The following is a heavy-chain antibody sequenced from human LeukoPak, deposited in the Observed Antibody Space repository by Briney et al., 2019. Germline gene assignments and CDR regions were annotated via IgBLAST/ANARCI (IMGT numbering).Heavy chain of an antibody. D-gene: IGHD3-10*01. CDR1: GFTFSSYW. CDR2: IKQDGSEK. V-gene: IGHV3-7*01. Sequence: PGGSLRLSCAASGFTFSSYWMSWVRQAPGKGLEWVANIKQDGSEKYYVDSVKGRFTISRDNAKNSLYLQMNSLRAEDTAVYYCARFLYYYGSGTAPCWFDPWGQGTLVTVSS. J-gene: IGHJ5*02. CDR3: ARFLYYYGSGTAPCWFDP.